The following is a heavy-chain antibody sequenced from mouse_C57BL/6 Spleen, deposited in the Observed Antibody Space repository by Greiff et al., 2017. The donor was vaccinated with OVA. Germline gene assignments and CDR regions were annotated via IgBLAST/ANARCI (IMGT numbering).Heavy chain of an antibody. J-gene: IGHJ4*01. CDR3: AREGHYYGSSSYAMDY. D-gene: IGHD1-1*01. CDR1: GYSITSGYY. Sequence: VQLQQSGPGLVKPSQSLSLTCSVTGYSITSGYYWNWIRQFPGNKLEWMGYISYDGSNNYNPSLKNRISITRDTSKNQFFLKLNSVTTEDTATYYCAREGHYYGSSSYAMDYWGQGTSVTVSS. V-gene: IGHV3-6*01. CDR2: ISYDGSN.